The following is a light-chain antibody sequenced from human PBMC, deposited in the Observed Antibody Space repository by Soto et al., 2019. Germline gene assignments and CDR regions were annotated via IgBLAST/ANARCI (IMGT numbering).Light chain of an antibody. J-gene: IGKJ1*01. V-gene: IGKV3-15*01. CDR2: GAS. CDR3: QQYNNWRT. Sequence: EIVLTQSPATLSVSPGERATLSCRTSQTISDNLAWYQQRPGQAPRLLIYGASTRATGVPARFSGGGSGTEFTLTISSLPYEDVAVYYCQQYNNWRTFGQGTKVEIK. CDR1: QTISDN.